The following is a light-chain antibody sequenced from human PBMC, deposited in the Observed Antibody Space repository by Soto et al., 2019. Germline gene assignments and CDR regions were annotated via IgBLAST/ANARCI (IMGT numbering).Light chain of an antibody. CDR3: SSYTTSNTVV. J-gene: IGLJ2*01. CDR1: SSDVGGYNY. CDR2: DVS. V-gene: IGLV2-14*03. Sequence: QLVLTQPASVSGSPGQSITISCTGTSSDVGGYNYVSWYQHHPGKGPKLMIYDVSNRPSGVSNRFSGSKSGNTASLTISGLQTEDEADYYCSSYTTSNTVVFGGGTKLTVL.